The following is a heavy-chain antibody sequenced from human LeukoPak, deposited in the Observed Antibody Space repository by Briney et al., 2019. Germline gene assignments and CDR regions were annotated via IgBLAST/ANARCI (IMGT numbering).Heavy chain of an antibody. CDR2: INPSVDST. Sequence: GASVKVSCKASGYTFTSYYMHWVRQAPGQGLEWMGIINPSVDSTSYAQKFQGRVTMTRDTSTSTAYMELTSLRSEDTAVYFCARGSVVVPAAIDYRGHGTLVTVSS. V-gene: IGHV1-46*01. J-gene: IGHJ4*01. CDR3: ARGSVVVPAAIDY. D-gene: IGHD2-2*02. CDR1: GYTFTSYY.